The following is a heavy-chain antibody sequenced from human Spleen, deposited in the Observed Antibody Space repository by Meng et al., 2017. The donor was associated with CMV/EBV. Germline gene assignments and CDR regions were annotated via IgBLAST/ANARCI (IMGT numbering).Heavy chain of an antibody. CDR1: GFTFGDYA. J-gene: IGHJ6*02. V-gene: IGHV3-9*01. Sequence: GGSLRLSCAASGFTFGDYAMHWVRQVPGKGLEWVSGISWNSGTIGYADSVRGRFTISRDNGKKSLYLQMNSLRPEDTALYYCSKDLVGGYSSSGRPYYYGMDVWGQGTTVTVSS. D-gene: IGHD6-6*01. CDR3: SKDLVGGYSSSGRPYYYGMDV. CDR2: ISWNSGTI.